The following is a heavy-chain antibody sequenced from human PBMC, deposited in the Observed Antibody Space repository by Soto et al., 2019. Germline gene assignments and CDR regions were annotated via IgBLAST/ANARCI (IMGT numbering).Heavy chain of an antibody. D-gene: IGHD3-3*01. CDR2: IYSGGST. V-gene: IGHV3-66*01. Sequence: GGSLRLSCASSEFIDSSDYMSWVRQAPGKGLEWVSVIYSGGSTYYADSVKGRFTISRDNSKNTLYLQMNSLRAEDTAVYYCARGSTYYDFWSGPFDSWGQGTLVTVSS. J-gene: IGHJ4*02. CDR3: ARGSTYYDFWSGPFDS. CDR1: EFIDSSDY.